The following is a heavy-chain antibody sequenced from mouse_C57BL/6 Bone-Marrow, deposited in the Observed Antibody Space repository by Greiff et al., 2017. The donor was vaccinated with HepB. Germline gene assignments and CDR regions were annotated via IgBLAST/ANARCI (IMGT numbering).Heavy chain of an antibody. D-gene: IGHD1-1*01. CDR1: GYTFTSYG. J-gene: IGHJ1*03. V-gene: IGHV1-81*01. CDR2: IYPRSGNT. CDR3: ATCHIYYYGSWDFDV. Sequence: VQLQQSGAELARPGASVKLSCKASGYTFTSYGISWVKQRTGQGLEWIGEIYPRSGNTYYNEKFKGKATLTADKSSSTAYMELRSLTSEDSAVYFCATCHIYYYGSWDFDVWGTGTTVTVSS.